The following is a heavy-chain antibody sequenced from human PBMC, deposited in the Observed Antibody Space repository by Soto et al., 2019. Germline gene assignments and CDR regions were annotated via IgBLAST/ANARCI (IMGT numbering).Heavy chain of an antibody. V-gene: IGHV4-34*01. Sequence: QVQLQQWGAGLLKPSETLSLTCAVYGGSFSGYQWSWIRQTPGKGLEWIGEINDSGNINFNPSLKSRVTILLDTPKKQISLKLSSVTAAASAVYYCARGLILCCGELSRRGGYYYCMDVWGKGTTVTVSS. CDR1: GGSFSGYQ. J-gene: IGHJ6*03. D-gene: IGHD3-10*01. CDR2: INDSGNI. CDR3: ARGLILCCGELSRRGGYYYCMDV.